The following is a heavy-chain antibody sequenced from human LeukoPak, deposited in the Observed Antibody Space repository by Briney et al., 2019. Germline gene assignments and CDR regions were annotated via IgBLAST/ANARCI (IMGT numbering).Heavy chain of an antibody. D-gene: IGHD4-23*01. J-gene: IGHJ4*02. Sequence: PGGSLRLSCAASGFTFSTYAMSWVRQAPGKGLEWVSSIRGSDGNTYYADSVKSRFAISRDNSKNTLYLQMNSLRVEDTAVYYYAKDVFGDYGGLDYWGQGTLVTVSS. CDR3: AKDVFGDYGGLDY. V-gene: IGHV3-23*01. CDR2: IRGSDGNT. CDR1: GFTFSTYA.